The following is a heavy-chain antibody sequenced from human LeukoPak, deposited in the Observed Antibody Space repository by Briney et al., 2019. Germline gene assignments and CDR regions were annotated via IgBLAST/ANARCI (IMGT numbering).Heavy chain of an antibody. CDR1: GFTFSSYA. V-gene: IGHV3-23*01. D-gene: IGHD3-10*01. Sequence: GGSLRLSCAASGFTFSSYAMSWVRQAPGKGLEWVSAISGSGGSTYYADSVKGRFTISRDNSKNTLYLQMNSLRAEDTAVYYCAKDTTMVRGGAVSAFDHWGQGTLVTVSS. CDR3: AKDTTMVRGGAVSAFDH. CDR2: ISGSGGST. J-gene: IGHJ4*02.